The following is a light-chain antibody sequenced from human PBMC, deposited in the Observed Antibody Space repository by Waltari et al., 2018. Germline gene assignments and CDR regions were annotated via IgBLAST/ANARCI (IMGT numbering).Light chain of an antibody. Sequence: QSVLTQPPSASGTPGQRVTLSCSGSSSNIGSNYVYWYQQPTGTTPKQPLYRNTQRPARVPDRFSGSKSGPSASLAISGLQSEDEADYYCAAWDDSNVVFGGGTKLTVL. CDR2: RNT. CDR3: AAWDDSNVV. V-gene: IGLV1-47*01. J-gene: IGLJ2*01. CDR1: SSNIGSNY.